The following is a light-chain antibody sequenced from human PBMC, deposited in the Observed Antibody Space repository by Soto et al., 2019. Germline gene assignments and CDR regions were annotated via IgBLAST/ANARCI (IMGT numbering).Light chain of an antibody. J-gene: IGKJ1*01. CDR2: KAS. Sequence: DIQMTQSPSTLSASVGDRVTITCRASQSISSWLAWYQQKPGKAPTLLIYKASSLESGVPSRFSGSGSGTEFALTISSLQPDDIATYYCQQYNSYSLTFGQGTKVEIK. CDR1: QSISSW. V-gene: IGKV1-5*03. CDR3: QQYNSYSLT.